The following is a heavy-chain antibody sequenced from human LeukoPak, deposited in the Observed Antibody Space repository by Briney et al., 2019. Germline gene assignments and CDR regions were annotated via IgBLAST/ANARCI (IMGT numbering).Heavy chain of an antibody. Sequence: TGGSLRLSCTASGFTFGDYAMSWFRQAPGKGLEWVGFIRSKAYGGTAEYAASVKGRFTISRDDSKSIAYLQMNSLKTEDTAVYYCTRGTIFGVVMPDYWGQGTLVTVSS. CDR1: GFTFGDYA. CDR2: IRSKAYGGTA. V-gene: IGHV3-49*03. D-gene: IGHD3-3*01. CDR3: TRGTIFGVVMPDY. J-gene: IGHJ4*02.